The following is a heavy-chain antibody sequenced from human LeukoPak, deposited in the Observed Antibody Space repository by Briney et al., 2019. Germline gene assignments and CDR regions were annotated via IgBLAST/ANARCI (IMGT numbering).Heavy chain of an antibody. CDR1: GGSISSYY. CDR3: ARGRYSSGWAAEYFQH. Sequence: PSETLSLTCTVSGGSISSYYWSWIRQPPGKGLEWIGYIYYSGSTNYNPSLKSRVTIPVDTSKNQFSLKLSSVTAADTAVYYCARGRYSSGWAAEYFQHWGQGTLVTVSS. J-gene: IGHJ1*01. V-gene: IGHV4-59*01. D-gene: IGHD6-19*01. CDR2: IYYSGST.